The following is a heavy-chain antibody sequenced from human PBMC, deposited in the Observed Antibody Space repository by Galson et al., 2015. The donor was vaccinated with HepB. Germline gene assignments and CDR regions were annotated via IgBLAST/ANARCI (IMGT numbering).Heavy chain of an antibody. CDR2: IYYSGTT. Sequence: LSLTCTVSGGSIRSGDYYWSWIRQPPGKGLEWTGYIYYSGTTYYNPSLKSRVTISVDTSKNQFSLKLSSVTAADPAVYYCARVRCSSTSCYTNGEFDYWGQGTLVTVSS. V-gene: IGHV4-30-4*01. CDR1: GGSIRSGDYY. D-gene: IGHD2-2*01. CDR3: ARVRCSSTSCYTNGEFDY. J-gene: IGHJ4*02.